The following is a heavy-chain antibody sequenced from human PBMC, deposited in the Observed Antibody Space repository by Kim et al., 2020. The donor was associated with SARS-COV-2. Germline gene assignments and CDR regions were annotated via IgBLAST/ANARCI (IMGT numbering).Heavy chain of an antibody. D-gene: IGHD1-26*01. CDR3: ARPRGGSYYYYYYCGMDV. V-gene: IGHV4-39*01. CDR2: IYYSGIT. Sequence: SETLSLTCTVSGGSISSSSYYWGWIRQPPGKGLEWIGSIYYSGITYYNPSLKSRVTISVDTSKNQFSLKLSSVTAADTAVYYCARPRGGSYYYYYYCGMDVWGQGTTVTVSS. J-gene: IGHJ6*02. CDR1: GGSISSSSYY.